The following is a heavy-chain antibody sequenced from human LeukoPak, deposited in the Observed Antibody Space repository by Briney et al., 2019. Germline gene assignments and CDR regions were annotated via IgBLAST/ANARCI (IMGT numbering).Heavy chain of an antibody. V-gene: IGHV4-61*02. CDR2: IYTSGST. D-gene: IGHD3/OR15-3a*01. CDR1: GGSISSGGYS. CDR3: ARQTGSGLFILP. Sequence: SETLSLTCAVSGGSISSGGYSWSWIRQPAGKGLEWIGRIYTSGSTNYNPSLKSRVTMSVDTSKNQFSLRLTSVTAADTAVYYCARQTGSGLFILPGGQGTLVTVSS. J-gene: IGHJ4*02.